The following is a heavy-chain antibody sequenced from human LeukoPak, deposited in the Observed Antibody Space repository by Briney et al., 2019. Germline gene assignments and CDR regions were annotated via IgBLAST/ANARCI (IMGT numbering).Heavy chain of an antibody. D-gene: IGHD2-21*01. Sequence: PSETLSLTCTVSGGSISSSSYYWGWIRQPPGKGLEWIGSIYYSGSTYYNPSLKSRVTISVDTSKNQFSLKLSSVTAADTAVYYCARLAYCGGDCYSFGVDYWGQGTLVTVSS. CDR2: IYYSGST. CDR1: GGSISSSSYY. V-gene: IGHV4-39*01. J-gene: IGHJ4*02. CDR3: ARLAYCGGDCYSFGVDY.